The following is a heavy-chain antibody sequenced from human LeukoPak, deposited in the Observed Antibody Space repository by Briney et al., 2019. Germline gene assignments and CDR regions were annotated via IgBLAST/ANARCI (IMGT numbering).Heavy chain of an antibody. CDR2: IYTSGST. D-gene: IGHD3-3*01. V-gene: IGHV4-61*02. CDR3: ARDVTIFGVVTQQFDY. CDR1: GGSISSGGYY. J-gene: IGHJ4*02. Sequence: PSQTLSLTCTVSGGSISSGGYYWSWIRQPAGKGLEWIGRIYTSGSTNYNPSLKSRVTISVDTSKNQFSLKLSSVTAADTAVYYCARDVTIFGVVTQQFDYWGQGTLVTVSS.